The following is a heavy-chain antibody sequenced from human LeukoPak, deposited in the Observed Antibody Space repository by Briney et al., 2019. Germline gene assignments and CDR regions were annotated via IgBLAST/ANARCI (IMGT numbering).Heavy chain of an antibody. CDR3: AKDRSGSAYFDY. CDR2: ISYDGSNK. CDR1: GFTFSSYE. V-gene: IGHV3-30*18. Sequence: GGSLRLSCAASGFTFSSYEMNWVRQAPGKGLEWVAVISYDGSNKYYADSVKGRFTISRDNSKNTLYLQMNSLRAEDTAVYYCAKDRSGSAYFDYWGQGTLVTVSS. J-gene: IGHJ4*02. D-gene: IGHD3-10*01.